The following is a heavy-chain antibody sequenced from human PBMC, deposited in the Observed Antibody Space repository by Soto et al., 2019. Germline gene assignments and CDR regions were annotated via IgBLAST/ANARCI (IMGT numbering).Heavy chain of an antibody. CDR1: GFTFSSYA. J-gene: IGHJ6*02. D-gene: IGHD6-13*01. V-gene: IGHV3-23*01. CDR2: ISGSGGST. CDR3: AKGEAAAGARGYYYYYGMDV. Sequence: RLSCAASGFTFSSYAMSWVRQAPGKGLEWVSAISGSGGSTYYADSVKGRFTISRDNSKNTLYLQMNSLRAEDTAVYYCAKGEAAAGARGYYYYYGMDVWGQGTTVTVSS.